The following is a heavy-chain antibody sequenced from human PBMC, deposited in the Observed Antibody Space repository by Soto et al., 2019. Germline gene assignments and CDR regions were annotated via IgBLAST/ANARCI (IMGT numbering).Heavy chain of an antibody. CDR2: IYYTGST. J-gene: IGHJ4*02. CDR3: ARRVGVNSSPWYFDY. D-gene: IGHD6-6*01. Sequence: SEALSLTCTVSGGSVSRSGHYWGWIRQAPGKGLEWIGTIYYTGSTYYNPSLKSRVSFSVDTSKNHFSLRLSSVTAADTAVYFCARRVGVNSSPWYFDYWGLGVLVTGSS. CDR1: GGSVSRSGHY. V-gene: IGHV4-39*02.